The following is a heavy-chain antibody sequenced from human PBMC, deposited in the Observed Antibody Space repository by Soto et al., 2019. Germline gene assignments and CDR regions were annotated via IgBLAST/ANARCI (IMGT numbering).Heavy chain of an antibody. CDR1: GVSISSNY. D-gene: IGHD3-3*01. Sequence: SETLSLTCLVSGVSISSNYWSWIRQPPGQGLEWIGYIHNTGDTNFNPSLKNRVIISVDTSKNQFSLRLSSVTAADTAVYYCARSYPNTIFGVVPSRGLDVWGQGTTVTVSS. CDR3: ARSYPNTIFGVVPSRGLDV. J-gene: IGHJ6*02. V-gene: IGHV4-59*01. CDR2: IHNTGDT.